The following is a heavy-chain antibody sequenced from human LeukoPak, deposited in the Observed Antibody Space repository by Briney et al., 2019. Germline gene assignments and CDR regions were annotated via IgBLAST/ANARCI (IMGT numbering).Heavy chain of an antibody. D-gene: IGHD1-1*01. CDR1: GFTLCYLA. V-gene: IGHV3-23*01. J-gene: IGHJ3*02. CDR3: SKSPAVEDACDI. CDR2: ISGSGGST. Sequence: PGGSLLLAFSASGFTLCYLARSWVRQAPGKGLEWVSAISGSGGSTYYADSVKGRFTISRDNSKITLYLQMNSLRAEETAVYYCSKSPAVEDACDIWGRGTMVTVSS.